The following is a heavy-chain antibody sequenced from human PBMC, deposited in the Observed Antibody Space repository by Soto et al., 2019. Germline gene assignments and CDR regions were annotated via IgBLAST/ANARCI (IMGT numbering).Heavy chain of an antibody. V-gene: IGHV1-8*01. CDR3: ARHGATNTFDS. Sequence: QVQLVQSGAEVKKPGASVKVSCKASGYTFTSYDINWVRQATGQGLEWMGWMNPNSGNAGYAQKLQGRVNMTRNTSISTAYMELYSLRSEDTAVYFCARHGATNTFDSWGQGTMVTVSS. CDR1: GYTFTSYD. J-gene: IGHJ3*02. CDR2: MNPNSGNA. D-gene: IGHD1-26*01.